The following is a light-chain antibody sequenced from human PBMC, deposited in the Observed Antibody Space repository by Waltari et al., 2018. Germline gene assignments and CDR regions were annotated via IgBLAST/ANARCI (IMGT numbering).Light chain of an antibody. V-gene: IGLV2-23*02. CDR1: SSDVGSYNL. Sequence: QSALTQPASVSGSPGQSITISCTGPSSDVGSYNLVSWYQQHPGKAPKLMIYEVSKRPSGVSNRFSGSKSGNTASLTISGLQAEDEADYYCCSYAGSSISYVFGTGTKVTVL. CDR3: CSYAGSSISYV. J-gene: IGLJ1*01. CDR2: EVS.